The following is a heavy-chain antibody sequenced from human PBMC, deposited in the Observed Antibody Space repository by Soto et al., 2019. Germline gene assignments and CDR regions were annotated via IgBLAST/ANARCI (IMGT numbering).Heavy chain of an antibody. CDR1: GFTFSSYA. Sequence: EVQLLESGGGLVQPGGSLRLSCAASGFTFSSYAMSWVRQAPGKGLEWVSTITGSGGRTYYADSVKGRFTISRDNSKNTLYLQMNSLRAEDTAVYHCAKDTYYYGSGSWDAFEIWGQGTMFTVSS. D-gene: IGHD3-10*01. CDR2: ITGSGGRT. J-gene: IGHJ3*02. V-gene: IGHV3-23*01. CDR3: AKDTYYYGSGSWDAFEI.